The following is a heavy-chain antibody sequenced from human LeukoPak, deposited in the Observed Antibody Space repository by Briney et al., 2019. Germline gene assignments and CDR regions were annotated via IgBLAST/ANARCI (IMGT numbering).Heavy chain of an antibody. D-gene: IGHD3-22*01. J-gene: IGHJ3*02. V-gene: IGHV1-46*01. CDR1: GYTFTSYY. Sequence: ASVKVSCKASGYTFTSYYMHWVRQAPGQGLEWMGIINPSGGSTSYAQKFQGRVTMTRDTSTSTVYMELSSLRSEDTAVYYCARELPQHYYGSSGYYQGNPPDAFDIWGQGTMVTVSP. CDR2: INPSGGST. CDR3: ARELPQHYYGSSGYYQGNPPDAFDI.